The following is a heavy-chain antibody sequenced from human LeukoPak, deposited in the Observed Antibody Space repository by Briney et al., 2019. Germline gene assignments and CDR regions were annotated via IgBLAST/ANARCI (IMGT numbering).Heavy chain of an antibody. D-gene: IGHD4-23*01. V-gene: IGHV4-39*01. CDR1: GDSISSSSYY. CDR3: ARTDYGGNSDWFDP. CDR2: IYYSGST. J-gene: IGHJ5*02. Sequence: PSETLSLTCTVSGDSISSSSYYWGWIRQPPGKGLEWIGSIYYSGSTYYNPSLKSRVTISVDTSKNQFSLKLSSVTAADTAVYYCARTDYGGNSDWFDPWGQGTLVTVSS.